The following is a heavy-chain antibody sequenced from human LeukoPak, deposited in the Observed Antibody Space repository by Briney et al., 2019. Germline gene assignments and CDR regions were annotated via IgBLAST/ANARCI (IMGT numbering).Heavy chain of an antibody. CDR1: GFIVSSNY. CDR3: ARLEKKSYYYMDV. J-gene: IGHJ6*03. CDR2: FYSSGST. V-gene: IGHV3-53*01. Sequence: GGSLRLSCAVSGFIVSSNYIGWVRQAPGKGLEWVSVFYSSGSTYYADSVKGRFTISRDNSENTLFLQMNTLRAEDTAVYYCARLEKKSYYYMDVWGKGTTVTVSS. D-gene: IGHD1-1*01.